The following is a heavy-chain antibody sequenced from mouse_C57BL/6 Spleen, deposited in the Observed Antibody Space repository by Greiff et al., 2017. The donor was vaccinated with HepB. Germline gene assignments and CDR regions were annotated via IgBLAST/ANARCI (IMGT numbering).Heavy chain of an antibody. CDR1: GYTFTSYW. Sequence: EVQLQQSGTVLARRGASVKMSCKTSGYTFTSYWMHWVKQRPGQGLEWIGAIYPGNSDTSYNQKFKGKAKLTAVTSASTAYMELSSLTNEDSAVYYCTRASGSSWYFDVWGTGTTVTVSS. D-gene: IGHD1-1*01. J-gene: IGHJ1*03. CDR2: IYPGNSDT. CDR3: TRASGSSWYFDV. V-gene: IGHV1-5*01.